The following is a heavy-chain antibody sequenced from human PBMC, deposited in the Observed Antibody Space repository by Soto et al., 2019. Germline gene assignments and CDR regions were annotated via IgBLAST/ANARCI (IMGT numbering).Heavy chain of an antibody. CDR3: ARIAGTSLSNHNWFDP. D-gene: IGHD1-20*01. CDR2: ISAYNGNT. CDR1: GYTFTSYG. V-gene: IGHV1-18*01. Sequence: GASVKVSCKASGYTFTSYGISWVRQAPGQGLEWMGWISAYNGNTNYAQKLQGRVTMTTDTSTSTAYMELRSLRSDDTAVYYCARIAGTSLSNHNWFDPWGQGTLVTVSS. J-gene: IGHJ5*02.